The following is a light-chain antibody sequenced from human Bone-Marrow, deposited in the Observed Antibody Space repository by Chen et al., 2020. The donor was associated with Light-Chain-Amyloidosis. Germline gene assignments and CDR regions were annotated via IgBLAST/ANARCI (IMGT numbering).Light chain of an antibody. CDR2: AAS. J-gene: IGKJ1*01. CDR1: QSIGSW. Sequence: QMTQSPSSVSASVGDRVTITCRASQSIGSWLAWYQQKPGKAPKALMYAASSLESGVPSRFSGSGSGTDFTLIISGLQPEDFATYFCQQTMAFPWTFGQGTKVEI. V-gene: IGKV1-12*02. CDR3: QQTMAFPWT.